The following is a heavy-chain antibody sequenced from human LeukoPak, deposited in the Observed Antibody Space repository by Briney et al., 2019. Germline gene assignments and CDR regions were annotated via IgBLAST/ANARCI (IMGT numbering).Heavy chain of an antibody. D-gene: IGHD6-6*01. V-gene: IGHV3-23*01. CDR2: ISAGGVNT. CDR3: AKDLVHLSRNFDN. CDR1: GFRFGVFA. J-gene: IGHJ4*02. Sequence: GGSLRLSCTASGFRFGVFAMIWVRQAPGRGLEWVSSISAGGVNTHYADRVKGRFTVSRDNSKSSMYLQMDSLRVEDTAVYFCAKDLVHLSRNFDNWGQGTLVSVSA.